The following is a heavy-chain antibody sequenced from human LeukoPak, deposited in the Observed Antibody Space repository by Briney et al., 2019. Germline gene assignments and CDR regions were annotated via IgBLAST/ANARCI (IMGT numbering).Heavy chain of an antibody. CDR3: ARGLPHFDY. J-gene: IGHJ4*02. Sequence: GRSLRLSCAASGFTFSSCGMHWVRQAPGKGLEWVAVIWYDGSNKYYADSVKGRFTISRDNSKNTLYLQMNSLRAEDTAVYYCARGLPHFDYWGQGTLVTVSS. CDR2: IWYDGSNK. V-gene: IGHV3-33*01. CDR1: GFTFSSCG.